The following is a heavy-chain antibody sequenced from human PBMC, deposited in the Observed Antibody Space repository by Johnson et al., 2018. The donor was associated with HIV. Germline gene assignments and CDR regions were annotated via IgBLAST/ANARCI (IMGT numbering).Heavy chain of an antibody. CDR2: IKQDGSEK. Sequence: VQLVESGGGLVQPGGSLRLSCAASGFTFSSYWMSWVRQAPGKGLEWVANIKQDGSEKYYVDSVKGRFTISRDNAKNSLYLQMNSLRAEDTAVYYCAKDVYGGNLEPFDAFDIWGQGTMVTVSS. CDR3: AKDVYGGNLEPFDAFDI. D-gene: IGHD4-23*01. V-gene: IGHV3-7*03. J-gene: IGHJ3*02. CDR1: GFTFSSYW.